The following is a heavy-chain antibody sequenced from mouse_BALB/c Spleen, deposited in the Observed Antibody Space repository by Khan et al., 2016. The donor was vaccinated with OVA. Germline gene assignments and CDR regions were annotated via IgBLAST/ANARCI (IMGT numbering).Heavy chain of an antibody. V-gene: IGHV9-3-1*01. Sequence: QMQLEESGPELKKPGETVKISCKASGYTFTNYGMNWVKQAPGKALKWMGWISTYTGEPTYADDFKGRFAFSLETSASTAYLQINNLKNEDTATYFCTRPPHFSYVLVYWGQGTSVTVSS. CDR2: ISTYTGEP. CDR1: GYTFTNYG. CDR3: TRPPHFSYVLVY. J-gene: IGHJ4*01.